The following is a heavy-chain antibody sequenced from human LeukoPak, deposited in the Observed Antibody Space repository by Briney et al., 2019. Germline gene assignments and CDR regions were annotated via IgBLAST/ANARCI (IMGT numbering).Heavy chain of an antibody. CDR2: ISGSGGST. V-gene: IGHV3-23*01. CDR3: AKLSTVFGVVIPNDAFDI. J-gene: IGHJ3*02. CDR1: GFTFSSYA. Sequence: GGSLRLSCAASGFTFSSYAMSWVRQAPGKGLEWVSAISGSGGSTYYADSVKGRFTISSDNSKNTLYLQMNSLRAEDTAVYYCAKLSTVFGVVIPNDAFDIWGQGTMVTVSS. D-gene: IGHD3-3*01.